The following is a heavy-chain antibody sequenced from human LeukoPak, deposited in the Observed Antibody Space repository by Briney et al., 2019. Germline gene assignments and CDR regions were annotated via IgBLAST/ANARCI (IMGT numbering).Heavy chain of an antibody. CDR3: ARSALSTEGAFDI. CDR1: GFTFSSYA. CDR2: ISYDGSNK. V-gene: IGHV3-30*01. J-gene: IGHJ3*02. Sequence: GRSLRLSCAASGFTFSSYAMHWVRQAPGKGLEWVAVISYDGSNKYYADSVKGRFTISRDNSKNTLYPQMNSLRAEDTAVYYCARSALSTEGAFDIWGQGTMVTVSS. D-gene: IGHD1-1*01.